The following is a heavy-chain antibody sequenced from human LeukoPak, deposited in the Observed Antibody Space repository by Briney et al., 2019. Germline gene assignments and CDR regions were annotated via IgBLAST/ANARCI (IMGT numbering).Heavy chain of an antibody. J-gene: IGHJ4*02. D-gene: IGHD3-22*01. V-gene: IGHV3-7*03. CDR2: IKQDGSEK. CDR1: GFTFSSYW. Sequence: GGSLRLSRAASGFTFSSYWMSWVRQAPGKGLEWVANIKQDGSEKYYVDSVKGRFTISRDNAKNSLYLQMNSLRAEDTAVYYCVAYYYDSSGYLSDYWGQGTLVTVSS. CDR3: VAYYYDSSGYLSDY.